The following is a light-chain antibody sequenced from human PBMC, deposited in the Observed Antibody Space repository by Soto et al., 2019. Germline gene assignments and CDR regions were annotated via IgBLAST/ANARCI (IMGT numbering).Light chain of an antibody. CDR3: QQYGGSIT. CDR2: GAS. V-gene: IGKV3-20*01. CDR1: QSVSSSY. Sequence: EIVLTQSPGTLSLSPGDRATLSCRTSQSVSSSYLAWYQQQPGQAPRLLIYGASSRATGIPDRFSGSGSGTDFTLTNSSLEPEDFAVYYCQQYGGSITFGQGTRLEIE. J-gene: IGKJ5*01.